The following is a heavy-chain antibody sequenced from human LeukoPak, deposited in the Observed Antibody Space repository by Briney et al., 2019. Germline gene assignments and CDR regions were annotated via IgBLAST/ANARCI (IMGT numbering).Heavy chain of an antibody. Sequence: GRSLRLSCAASGFTFSSYAMHWVRQAPGKGLEWVAIISYDGSNKYYADSVKGRFTISRDNSKNTLYLQMNSLRAEDTAVYYCARHSSYGDFDYWGQGTLVTVSS. CDR3: ARHSSYGDFDY. D-gene: IGHD4-17*01. CDR1: GFTFSSYA. V-gene: IGHV3-30*04. J-gene: IGHJ4*02. CDR2: ISYDGSNK.